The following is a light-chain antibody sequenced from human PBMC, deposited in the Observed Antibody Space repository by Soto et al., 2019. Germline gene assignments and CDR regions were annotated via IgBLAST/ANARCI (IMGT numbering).Light chain of an antibody. CDR2: DVS. CDR3: SSYTISSTVV. J-gene: IGLJ2*01. Sequence: QFVLTQPASVSGSPGQSITISCTGTSSDVGGYNYVSWYQQHPGKAPKLMIYDVSNRPSGVSNRFSGSKSGNTASLTISGLQAEDEADYYCSSYTISSTVVFGGGTKLTVL. CDR1: SSDVGGYNY. V-gene: IGLV2-14*01.